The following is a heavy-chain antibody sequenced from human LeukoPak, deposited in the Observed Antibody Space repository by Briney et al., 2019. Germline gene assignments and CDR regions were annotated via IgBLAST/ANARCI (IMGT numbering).Heavy chain of an antibody. Sequence: GASAKVSCKASGYTFTSYYMHWVRQAPGQGLEWMGIINPSGGSTSYAQKFQGRVTMTRDTSTSTVYMELSSLRSEDTAVYYCARDGNDYGDYARYYYYGMDVWGQGTTVTVSS. CDR2: INPSGGST. CDR1: GYTFTSYY. J-gene: IGHJ6*02. CDR3: ARDGNDYGDYARYYYYGMDV. V-gene: IGHV1-46*01. D-gene: IGHD4-17*01.